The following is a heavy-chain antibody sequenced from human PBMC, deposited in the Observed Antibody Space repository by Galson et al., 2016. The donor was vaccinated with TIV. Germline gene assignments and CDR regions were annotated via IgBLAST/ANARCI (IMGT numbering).Heavy chain of an antibody. CDR1: GYTFTDYG. V-gene: IGHV1-18*01. CDR2: ISGYSGNT. D-gene: IGHD1-26*01. CDR3: ARDRMSPLVGATQDF. J-gene: IGHJ4*02. Sequence: SVKVSCKASGYTFTDYGISWMRQAPGQGLELMGWISGYSGNTNHAQKFQGRVTMTTNTSTRTAYMELRCLRSDDTAVYYCARDRMSPLVGATQDFWGQGTLVSVSS.